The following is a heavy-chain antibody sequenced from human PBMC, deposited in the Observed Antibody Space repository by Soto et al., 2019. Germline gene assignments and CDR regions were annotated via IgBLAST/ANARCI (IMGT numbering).Heavy chain of an antibody. V-gene: IGHV1-69*12. J-gene: IGHJ6*02. CDR3: ARENDRPQLGGNYYYILDV. D-gene: IGHD3-3*02. CDR2: IMPVFRTP. Sequence: QVHLEQSGAEVKKPGSSVKVSCKASGGTFRTAAISWVRQAPGQGLEWLGGIMPVFRTPHYAQRFQGRVTITADESTSTAYMELSGLRSDDTAVYYCARENDRPQLGGNYYYILDVWGQGTTITVSS. CDR1: GGTFRTAA.